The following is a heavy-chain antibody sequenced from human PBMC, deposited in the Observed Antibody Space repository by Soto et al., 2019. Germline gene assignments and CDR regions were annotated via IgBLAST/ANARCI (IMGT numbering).Heavy chain of an antibody. CDR3: AREGNDSSGYYPISSFDI. CDR1: GYIFSSYG. CDR2: ISAYNGNR. J-gene: IGHJ3*02. D-gene: IGHD3-22*01. Sequence: ASVKVSCKASGYIFSSYGISWVRQAPGQGLERMGWISAYNGNRNYAQKLQGRVTMTTDTSASTAYMELRSLRSDDTAVYYCAREGNDSSGYYPISSFDIWGQGTMVTVSS. V-gene: IGHV1-18*01.